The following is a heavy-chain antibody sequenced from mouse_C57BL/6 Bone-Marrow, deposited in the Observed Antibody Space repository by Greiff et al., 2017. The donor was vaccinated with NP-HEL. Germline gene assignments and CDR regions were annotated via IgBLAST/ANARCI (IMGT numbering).Heavy chain of an antibody. J-gene: IGHJ2*01. V-gene: IGHV14-3*01. CDR3: ARDYGPDY. Sequence: VQLQQSGAELVRPGASVKLSCKASGYTFTDYYINWVKQRPGQGLEWIGRIDPANGNTKYAPKFQGKATITADTSSNTAYLQLSSLTSEDTAIYYCARDYGPDYWGQGTTLTVSS. CDR2: IDPANGNT. CDR1: GYTFTDYY. D-gene: IGHD1-2*01.